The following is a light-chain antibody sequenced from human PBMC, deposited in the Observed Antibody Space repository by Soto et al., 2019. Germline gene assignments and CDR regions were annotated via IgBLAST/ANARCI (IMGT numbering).Light chain of an antibody. V-gene: IGKV3-20*01. CDR2: GAS. CDR1: ESVSSVY. CDR3: QHYGDSLT. Sequence: EIVLTQSPGTLSLSPGERATLSCRASESVSSVYLAWYQHKPGQAPRLLIFGASSRATGIPDRFSGSGSGTDFTLTISRLQPEDFAVYYCQHYGDSLTFGQGTRLEIK. J-gene: IGKJ5*01.